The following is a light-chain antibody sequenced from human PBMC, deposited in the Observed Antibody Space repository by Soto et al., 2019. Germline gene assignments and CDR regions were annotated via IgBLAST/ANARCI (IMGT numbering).Light chain of an antibody. CDR1: SSDVGGYNY. J-gene: IGLJ1*01. Sequence: QSVLTQPASVSGSPGQSITISCTGTSSDVGGYNYVSWYQQHPGKAPKLMIYDVSNRPSGVSNHLSGSKSGNTASLAISGLQAEDEADYYCSSYTSSSTLVFGTGTKVTVL. V-gene: IGLV2-14*01. CDR3: SSYTSSSTLV. CDR2: DVS.